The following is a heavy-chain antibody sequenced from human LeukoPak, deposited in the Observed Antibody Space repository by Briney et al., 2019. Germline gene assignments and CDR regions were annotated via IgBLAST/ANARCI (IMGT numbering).Heavy chain of an antibody. J-gene: IGHJ4*02. D-gene: IGHD3-10*01. CDR3: ARGPFLGLDLWFGLEGY. V-gene: IGHV1-46*01. Sequence: GASVKISCKASGYTFTSYYMHWVRQAPGQGLEWMGVINPSGGSTSYAQKFQGRVTMTRDTSTSTVYMEVSSLRSEDTAVYYCARGPFLGLDLWFGLEGYWGQGTLVTVSS. CDR2: INPSGGST. CDR1: GYTFTSYY.